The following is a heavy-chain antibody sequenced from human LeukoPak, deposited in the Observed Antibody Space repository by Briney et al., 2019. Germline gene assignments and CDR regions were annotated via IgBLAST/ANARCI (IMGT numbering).Heavy chain of an antibody. D-gene: IGHD6-25*01. V-gene: IGHV3-23*01. J-gene: IGHJ4*02. Sequence: GGSLRLSCAASGFTFSSSAMSWVRQAPGKGLEWVSAISNNGGYTYYADSVQGRFTISRDNSKSTLCLQMNSLRAEDTAVYYCARALAAAGSYWGQGTLVTVSS. CDR2: ISNNGGYT. CDR3: ARALAAAGSY. CDR1: GFTFSSSA.